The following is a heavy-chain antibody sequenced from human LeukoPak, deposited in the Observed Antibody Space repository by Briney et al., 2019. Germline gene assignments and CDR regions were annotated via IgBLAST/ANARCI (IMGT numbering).Heavy chain of an antibody. CDR2: IHHTGST. J-gene: IGHJ4*02. CDR3: ASRKLGNDY. Sequence: PSETLSLTCTISGGSVSDYYWSWIRQSPGKGLEWIGYIHHTGSTSYSPSLKSRVTISADTSQNQFSLRLSSVTAADTAVYYCASRKLGNDYWGQGTLVTVSS. D-gene: IGHD7-27*01. CDR1: GGSVSDYY. V-gene: IGHV4-59*02.